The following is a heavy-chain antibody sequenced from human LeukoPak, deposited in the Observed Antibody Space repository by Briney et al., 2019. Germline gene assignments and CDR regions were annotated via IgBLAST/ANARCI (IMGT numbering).Heavy chain of an antibody. V-gene: IGHV1-69*05. CDR1: GGTFSSYA. Sequence: SVKVSCKASGGTFSSYAISWVRQAPGQGLEWMGGIIPIFGTANYAQKFQGRVTITTDESTSTAYMELSSLRSEDTAVYYCARVACSGGSCYFEYYQHWGQGTLVTVSS. D-gene: IGHD2-15*01. J-gene: IGHJ1*01. CDR3: ARVACSGGSCYFEYYQH. CDR2: IIPIFGTA.